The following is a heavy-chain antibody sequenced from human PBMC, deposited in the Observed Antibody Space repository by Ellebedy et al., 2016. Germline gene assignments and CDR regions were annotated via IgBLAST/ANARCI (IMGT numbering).Heavy chain of an antibody. Sequence: ASVKVSXXASGYTFTSYDINWVRQATGQGLEWMGWINPNSGGTNYAQKFQGRVTMTRDTSISTAYMELSRLRSDDTAVYYCARGYSGYSSSWYVNDYWGQGTLVTVSS. D-gene: IGHD6-13*01. CDR1: GYTFTSYD. CDR2: INPNSGGT. CDR3: ARGYSGYSSSWYVNDY. J-gene: IGHJ4*02. V-gene: IGHV1-2*02.